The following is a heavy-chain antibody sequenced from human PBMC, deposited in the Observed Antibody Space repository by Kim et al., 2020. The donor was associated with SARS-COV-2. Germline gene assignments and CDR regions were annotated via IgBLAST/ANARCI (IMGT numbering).Heavy chain of an antibody. CDR2: ISSSGGST. J-gene: IGHJ2*01. Sequence: GGSLRLSCAASRFSIISYSMSWVRQAPGAGLEWVSAISSSGGSTYTADSVKGRFTISRDSFKNTLYLQMNSLRVEDTGIYYCAKVGSDWNFWYFDHGGRG. CDR1: RFSIISYS. D-gene: IGHD1-7*01. V-gene: IGHV3-23*01. CDR3: AKVGSDWNFWYFDH.